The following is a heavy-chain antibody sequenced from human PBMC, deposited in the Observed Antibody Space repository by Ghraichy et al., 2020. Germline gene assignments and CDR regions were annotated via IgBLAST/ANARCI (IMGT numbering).Heavy chain of an antibody. CDR2: ISPYNGHT. CDR3: ARLWYYYDGSTYYLEYFQH. CDR1: GYTFTSYG. D-gene: IGHD3-22*01. Sequence: ASVKVSCKASGYTFTSYGISWVRQAPGQGLEWMGWISPYNGHTNYAQKLQGRVTMTTDTSTSTAYMELRSLRSDDTAVYYCARLWYYYDGSTYYLEYFQHWGQGTLVTVSS. J-gene: IGHJ1*01. V-gene: IGHV1-18*01.